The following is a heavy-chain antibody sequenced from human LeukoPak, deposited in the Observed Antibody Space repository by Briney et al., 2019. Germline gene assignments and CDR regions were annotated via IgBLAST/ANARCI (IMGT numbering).Heavy chain of an antibody. Sequence: PSETLSLTCAVYGGSFSGYYWSWIRQPPGKGLEWIGEINHSGSTNYNPSLKSRVTISVDTSKNQFSLKLRSVTAADTAVYYCARHGGSYSFDYWGQGTLVTVSS. D-gene: IGHD1-26*01. V-gene: IGHV4-34*01. CDR1: GGSFSGYY. CDR2: INHSGST. CDR3: ARHGGSYSFDY. J-gene: IGHJ4*02.